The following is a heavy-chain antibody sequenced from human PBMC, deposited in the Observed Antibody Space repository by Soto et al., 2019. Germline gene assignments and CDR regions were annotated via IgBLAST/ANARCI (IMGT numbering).Heavy chain of an antibody. CDR3: ARSVEGHFDY. D-gene: IGHD6-19*01. CDR2: ITSDTNTI. V-gene: IGHV3-48*02. CDR1: GFPFSIYS. J-gene: IGHJ4*02. Sequence: EVQLVESGGGLVQPGGSLRLTCAASGFPFSIYSMNWVRQAPGKGREWSSYITSDTNTIKYADSVKGRFTISRDNAKSLVYLQMNSLRDEDTAVYFCARSVEGHFDYWGQGTVVTVSS.